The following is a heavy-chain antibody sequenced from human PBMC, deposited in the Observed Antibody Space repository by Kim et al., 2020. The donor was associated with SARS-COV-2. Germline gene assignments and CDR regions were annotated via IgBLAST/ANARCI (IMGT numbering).Heavy chain of an antibody. Sequence: SETLSLTCTVSGGSISSSSYYWGWIRQPPGKGLEWIGSIYYSGSTYYNPSLKSRVTISVDTSKNQFSLKLSSVTAADTAVYYCARQSSGWERKGFDYWGQGTLVTVSS. D-gene: IGHD6-19*01. CDR1: GGSISSSSYY. V-gene: IGHV4-39*01. CDR3: ARQSSGWERKGFDY. CDR2: IYYSGST. J-gene: IGHJ4*02.